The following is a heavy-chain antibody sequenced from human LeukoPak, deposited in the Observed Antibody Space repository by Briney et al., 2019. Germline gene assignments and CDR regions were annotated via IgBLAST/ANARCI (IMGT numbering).Heavy chain of an antibody. Sequence: SVKVSCKASGGTFSSYAISWVRQAPGQGLEWMGGIIPIFGTANYAQKFQGRVTITADEPTSTAYMELSSLRSEDTAVYYCARAGKYYYDSSGYYPQYWGQGTLVTVSS. CDR1: GGTFSSYA. V-gene: IGHV1-69*13. J-gene: IGHJ4*02. CDR2: IIPIFGTA. D-gene: IGHD3-22*01. CDR3: ARAGKYYYDSSGYYPQY.